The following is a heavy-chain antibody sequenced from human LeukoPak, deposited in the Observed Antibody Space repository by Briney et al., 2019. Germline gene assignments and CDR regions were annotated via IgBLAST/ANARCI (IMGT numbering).Heavy chain of an antibody. CDR1: GLTFSDFW. J-gene: IGHJ4*02. CDR3: ATGHSYGYDY. D-gene: IGHD5-18*01. Sequence: LPGGSLRLSCAASGLTFSDFWMHWVRQPPGKGLVWVALVKGDGRTTIYADSVKGRFTISRDNAKNTLYLQMNSLRADDSGVYYCATGHSYGYDYWGQGVLVTVSS. V-gene: IGHV3-74*01. CDR2: VKGDGRTT.